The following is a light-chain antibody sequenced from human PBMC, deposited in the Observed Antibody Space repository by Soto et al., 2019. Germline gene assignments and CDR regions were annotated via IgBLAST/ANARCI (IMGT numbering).Light chain of an antibody. CDR2: RTS. V-gene: IGKV3-15*01. Sequence: IVMTQSPATLSVSPGERATLSCRPSHNTNENLAWYPQKPGQAPRLLMFRTSTRATGFPPRFSGGESGTEFNLTISSLQSEDFGIYYCQQYNNWPRATVGGGTMVDIK. J-gene: IGKJ4*01. CDR1: HNTNEN. CDR3: QQYNNWPRAT.